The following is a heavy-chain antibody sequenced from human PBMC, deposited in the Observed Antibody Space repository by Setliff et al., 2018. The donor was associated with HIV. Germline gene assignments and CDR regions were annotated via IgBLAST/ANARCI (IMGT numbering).Heavy chain of an antibody. V-gene: IGHV4-34*01. J-gene: IGHJ5*02. CDR2: INQSGGT. CDR3: ARGLGITMVRGIRTFDP. CDR1: NTSVSGYY. Sequence: SETLSLTCAVYNTSVSGYYWTWIRQSPGRGLEWIGEINQSGGTDYNPSLWSRVYMSLDTSKNQFSLKLLSVTAADSAVYYCARGLGITMVRGIRTFDPWGQGTQVTVSS. D-gene: IGHD3-10*01.